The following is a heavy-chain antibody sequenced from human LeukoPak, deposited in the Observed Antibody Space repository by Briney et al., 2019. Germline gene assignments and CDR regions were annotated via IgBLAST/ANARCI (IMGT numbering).Heavy chain of an antibody. J-gene: IGHJ4*02. V-gene: IGHV1-18*01. CDR3: ARDGGRRGRSIAAAGTTYY. CDR2: ISAYNGNT. Sequence: ASVKVSCRASGYNFNRYAINWVRQAPGQGLEWMGWISAYNGNTNYAQKLQARVTMTTDTSTSTAYMELRSLRSDDTAVYYCARDGGRRGRSIAAAGTTYYWGQGTLVTVSS. CDR1: GYNFNRYA. D-gene: IGHD6-13*01.